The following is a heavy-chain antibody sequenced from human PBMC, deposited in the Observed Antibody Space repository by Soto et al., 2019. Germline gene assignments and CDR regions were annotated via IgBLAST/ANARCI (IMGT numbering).Heavy chain of an antibody. D-gene: IGHD2-2*01. V-gene: IGHV1-18*01. CDR3: ARHDCISSSCYYYYYYGMDV. J-gene: IGHJ6*02. CDR2: ISAYNGNT. Sequence: ASVKVSCKASGYTFTSYGISWVRQAPGQGLEWMGWISAYNGNTNYAQKLQGRVTMTTDTSTSTAYMELSSLRSEDTAAYYCARHDCISSSCYYYYYYGMDVWGQGTTVTVSS. CDR1: GYTFTSYG.